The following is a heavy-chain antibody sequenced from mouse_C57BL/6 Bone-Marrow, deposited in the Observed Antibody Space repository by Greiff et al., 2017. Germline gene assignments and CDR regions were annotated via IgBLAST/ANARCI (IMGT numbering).Heavy chain of an antibody. CDR2: INPSNGGT. Sequence: VQLQQPGTELVKPGASVKLSCKASGYTFTSYWMHWVKQRPGQGLEWIGNINPSNGGTNYNEKFKSKATLTVNKSSSTAYMQLRRLTSEDSAVYYCARGEGYGSRAWFAYWGQGTLVTVSA. CDR1: GYTFTSYW. J-gene: IGHJ3*01. CDR3: ARGEGYGSRAWFAY. V-gene: IGHV1-53*01. D-gene: IGHD1-1*01.